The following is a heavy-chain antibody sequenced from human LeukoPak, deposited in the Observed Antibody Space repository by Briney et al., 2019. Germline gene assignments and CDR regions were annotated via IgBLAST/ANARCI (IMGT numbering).Heavy chain of an antibody. J-gene: IGHJ5*02. Sequence: GGSLRLSCAASGFTVSSNYMSWVRQAPGKGLGWVSVIYSGGSTYYADSVKGRFTISRDNSKNTLYLQMNSLRAEDTAVYYCAKAVVRGVIVGVNWFDPWGQGTLVTVSS. CDR2: IYSGGST. D-gene: IGHD3-10*01. CDR3: AKAVVRGVIVGVNWFDP. V-gene: IGHV3-53*01. CDR1: GFTVSSNY.